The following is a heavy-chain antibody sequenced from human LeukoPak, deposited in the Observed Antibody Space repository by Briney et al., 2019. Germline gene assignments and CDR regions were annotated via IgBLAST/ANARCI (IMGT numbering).Heavy chain of an antibody. CDR2: ISSEGKTT. V-gene: IGHV3-64D*06. CDR1: GFIFSPYA. CDR3: ARESGSLYYDFWSGPTGDYYGMDV. Sequence: GGSLRLSCSASGFIFSPYAMHWVRQAPGKGLEYVSSISSEGKTTYYADSVKGRFTISRDNSKNTLYLQMSSLRPEDTAVYYCARESGSLYYDFWSGPTGDYYGMDVWGQGTTVTVSS. D-gene: IGHD3-3*01. J-gene: IGHJ6*02.